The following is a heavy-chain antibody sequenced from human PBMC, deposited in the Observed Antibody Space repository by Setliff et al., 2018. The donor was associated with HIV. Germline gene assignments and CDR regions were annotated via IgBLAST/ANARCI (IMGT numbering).Heavy chain of an antibody. CDR1: GGSINGHS. CDR3: ARTTVRDFGLVITNFDQ. D-gene: IGHD3-3*01. V-gene: IGHV4-59*11. CDR2: IDHSETT. Sequence: PSETLSLTCTVSGGSINGHSWSWIRQPPGKVLEWIGYIDHSETTNYNPSLKSRLTISIGTSKTQFSLNLSSVTAADTAVYYCARTTVRDFGLVITNFDQWGLGTLVTVSS. J-gene: IGHJ4*02.